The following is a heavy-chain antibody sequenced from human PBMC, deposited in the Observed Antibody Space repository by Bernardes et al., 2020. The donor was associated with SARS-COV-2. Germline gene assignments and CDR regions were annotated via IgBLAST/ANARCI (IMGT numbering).Heavy chain of an antibody. CDR1: GGSISSSSYY. V-gene: IGHV4-39*01. CDR3: ARHGSTMIVVT. CDR2: IYYSGST. J-gene: IGHJ5*02. Sequence: TLSLTCTVSGGSISSSSYYWGWIRQPPGKGLEWIGSIYYSGSTYYNPSLKSRVTISVDTSKNQFSLKLSSVTAADTAVYYCARHGSTMIVVTWGQGTLVTVSS. D-gene: IGHD3-22*01.